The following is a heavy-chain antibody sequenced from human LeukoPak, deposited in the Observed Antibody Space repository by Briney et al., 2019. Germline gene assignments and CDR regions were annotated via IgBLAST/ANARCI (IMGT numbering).Heavy chain of an antibody. CDR1: GGSISSYY. CDR3: ATWRRAIVGAFFDY. D-gene: IGHD1-26*01. J-gene: IGHJ4*02. Sequence: ASETLSLTCTVSGGSISSYYWSWIRQPPGKGLEWIGYIYYSGSTYYNPSLKSRVTISVDTSKNQFSLKLSSVTAADTAVYYCATWRRAIVGAFFDYWGQGTLVTVSS. V-gene: IGHV4-59*06. CDR2: IYYSGST.